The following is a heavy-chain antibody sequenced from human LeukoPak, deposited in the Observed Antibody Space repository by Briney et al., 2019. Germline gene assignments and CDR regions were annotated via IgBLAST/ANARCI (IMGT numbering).Heavy chain of an antibody. D-gene: IGHD4-23*01. J-gene: IGHJ4*02. CDR1: GGSFSGYY. CDR2: INHSGST. CDR3: ARAHRQGGNLLDY. Sequence: SETLSLTCAVYGGSFSGYYWSWIRQPPGKGLEWIGEINHSGSTNYNPSLKSRVAISVDTSKNQFSLKLSSVTAADTAVYYCARAHRQGGNLLDYWGQGTLVTVSS. V-gene: IGHV4-34*01.